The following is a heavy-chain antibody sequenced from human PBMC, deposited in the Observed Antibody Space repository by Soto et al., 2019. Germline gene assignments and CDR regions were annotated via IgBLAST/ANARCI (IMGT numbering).Heavy chain of an antibody. CDR1: GFTFSSYG. D-gene: IGHD4-17*01. J-gene: IGHJ6*02. Sequence: GGSLRLSCAASGFTFSSYGMHWVRQAPGKGLEWVAVISYDGSNKYYADSVKGRFTISRDNSKNTLYLQMNSLRAEDTAVYYCAKDIDYGAAYGMDVWGQGTTVTVS. V-gene: IGHV3-30*18. CDR3: AKDIDYGAAYGMDV. CDR2: ISYDGSNK.